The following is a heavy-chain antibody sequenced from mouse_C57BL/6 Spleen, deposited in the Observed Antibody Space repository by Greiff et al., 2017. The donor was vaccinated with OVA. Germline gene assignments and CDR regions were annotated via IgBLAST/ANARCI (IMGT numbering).Heavy chain of an antibody. CDR3: AREGLTSWAY. J-gene: IGHJ3*01. V-gene: IGHV1-63*01. CDR2: IYPGGGYT. Sequence: QVQLQQSGAELVRPGTSVKMSCKASGYTFTNYWIGWAKQRPGHGLEWIGDIYPGGGYTNYNEKFKSKATLTVDTSSSTAYMQLSSLTSEDSAVYYCAREGLTSWAYWGQGTLVTVSA. CDR1: GYTFTNYW. D-gene: IGHD1-1*01.